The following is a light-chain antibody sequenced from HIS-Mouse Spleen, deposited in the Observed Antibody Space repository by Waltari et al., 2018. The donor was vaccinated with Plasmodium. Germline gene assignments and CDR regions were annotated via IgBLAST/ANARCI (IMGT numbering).Light chain of an antibody. CDR3: QQSYSTWT. V-gene: IGKV1-39*01. Sequence: DIQMIQSPSSLSASVAESVTITCRASQSISNYLNWYQQKPGKAPKFLIYAASTLQSGVPSRFSGSGAGTDFTLTISSLQPEEFATYYCQQSYSTWTFGQGTKVEIK. J-gene: IGKJ1*01. CDR2: AAS. CDR1: QSISNY.